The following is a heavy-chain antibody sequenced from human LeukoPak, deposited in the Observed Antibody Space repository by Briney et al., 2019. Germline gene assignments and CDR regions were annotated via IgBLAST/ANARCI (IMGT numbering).Heavy chain of an antibody. Sequence: GGSLRLSCEASVFAFSDSAIHWVRQAPGKGLEWVGRIRNRANNYATVYSASVEGRFSMSRDDSKNTAYLQMNSLKTEDTAIYYCSGYDYGMDVWGQGTTVTVSS. V-gene: IGHV3-73*01. CDR2: IRNRANNYAT. CDR1: VFAFSDSA. J-gene: IGHJ6*02. CDR3: SGYDYGMDV.